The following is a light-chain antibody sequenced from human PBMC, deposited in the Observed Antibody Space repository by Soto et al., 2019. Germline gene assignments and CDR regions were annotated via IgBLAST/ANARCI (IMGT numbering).Light chain of an antibody. CDR1: NSDVGAYSY. J-gene: IGLJ1*01. CDR2: DVG. Sequence: QSLLTHPASVSGSPGQSITISCTGTNSDVGAYSYVSWYQQYPGKAPKLLIYDVGARPSGISDRFSGSKSGNTASLTISGLQAEDEADYYCRSYTAFTTYVFGSGTKVTVL. CDR3: RSYTAFTTYV. V-gene: IGLV2-14*03.